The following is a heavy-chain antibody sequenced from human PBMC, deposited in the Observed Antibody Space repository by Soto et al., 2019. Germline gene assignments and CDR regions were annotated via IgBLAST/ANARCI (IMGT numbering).Heavy chain of an antibody. CDR3: ARYRREAVAGYTLDN. V-gene: IGHV4-59*11. J-gene: IGHJ4*02. CDR1: YGTSINHC. CDR2: VYNSGST. Sequence: LPSTVAYGTSINHCCRRILQPPGKGLEWIGYVYNSGSTNYNPSLKSRVTISEDTSKSQFSLKVNSMTAADTAVYYCARYRREAVAGYTLDNWGQGILVTVSS. D-gene: IGHD6-13*01.